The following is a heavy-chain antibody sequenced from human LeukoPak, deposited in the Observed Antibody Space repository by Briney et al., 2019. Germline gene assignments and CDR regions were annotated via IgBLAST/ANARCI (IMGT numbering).Heavy chain of an antibody. Sequence: GSLRLSCAASGFTFSSYGMSWVRQAPGKGLEWVSAISGSGGSTYYADSVKSRFTVSRDNSKNTLYLQMSSLRAEDTAVYYGAKSNGYGLVDIGGRGTMATVSS. CDR1: GFTFSSYG. CDR2: ISGSGGST. J-gene: IGHJ3*02. CDR3: AKSNGYGLVDI. V-gene: IGHV3-23*01. D-gene: IGHD3-10*01.